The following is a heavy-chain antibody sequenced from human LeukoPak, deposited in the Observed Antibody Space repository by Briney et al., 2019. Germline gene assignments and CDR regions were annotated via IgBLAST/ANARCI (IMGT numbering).Heavy chain of an antibody. V-gene: IGHV1-18*01. J-gene: IGHJ4*02. CDR1: GYTFTSYG. CDR2: ISAHTGNT. Sequence: ASVKVSCKASGYTFTSYGISWVRQAPGQGLEWMGWISAHTGNTNYAQKLQGRVAMTTDTSTSTAYMELRSLRSDDTAVYYCARDITAGVDTLLGHPFDYWGQGTLVTVSS. CDR3: ARDITAGVDTLLGHPFDY. D-gene: IGHD2-8*02.